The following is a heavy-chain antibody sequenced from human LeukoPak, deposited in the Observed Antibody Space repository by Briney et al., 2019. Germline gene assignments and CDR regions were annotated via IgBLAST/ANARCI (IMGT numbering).Heavy chain of an antibody. D-gene: IGHD3-22*01. V-gene: IGHV1-46*01. CDR1: GYTFSSYY. CDR2: INPSGGST. J-gene: IGHJ4*02. Sequence: GASVKVSCKASGYTFSSYYMHWVRQAPGQGLEWMGIINPSGGSTKYAQKLQGRVTMTRDTSTSTVYMELSSLRSEDTAVYYCAREDSSGPQVYWGQGTLVTVSS. CDR3: AREDSSGPQVY.